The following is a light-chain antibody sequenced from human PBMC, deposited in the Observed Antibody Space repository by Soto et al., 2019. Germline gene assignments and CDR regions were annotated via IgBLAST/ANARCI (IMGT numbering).Light chain of an antibody. Sequence: DIPMTQSPSTLSASVGDRVTITCRASQSISSWLAWYQQKPGKAPKLLIYKASSLEGGVPSRFSGSGSGTEFTLTINSLQPDDFAAYYCQRYYRYPWTFGQGTKVEIK. J-gene: IGKJ1*01. V-gene: IGKV1-5*03. CDR2: KAS. CDR1: QSISSW. CDR3: QRYYRYPWT.